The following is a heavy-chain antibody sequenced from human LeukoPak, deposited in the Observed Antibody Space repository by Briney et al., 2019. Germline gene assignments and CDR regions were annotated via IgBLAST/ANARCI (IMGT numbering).Heavy chain of an antibody. Sequence: SETLSLTCTVSGGSLNSYYLTWIRQPPGKGLEWIGKIYNSGNTNYNPSLTSRVTISVATSKNQFSLKLNSVTAADTAVYYCARESGSYLGRSWLNPWGQGTMVTVSS. J-gene: IGHJ5*02. CDR2: IYNSGNT. CDR1: GGSLNSYY. CDR3: ARESGSYLGRSWLNP. D-gene: IGHD3-22*01. V-gene: IGHV4-59*01.